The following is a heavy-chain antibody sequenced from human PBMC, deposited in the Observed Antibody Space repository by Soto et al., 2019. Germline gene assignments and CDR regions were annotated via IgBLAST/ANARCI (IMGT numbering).Heavy chain of an antibody. D-gene: IGHD2-15*01. CDR3: ATTWLSCGSCYLES. J-gene: IGHJ4*02. V-gene: IGHV1-18*01. CDR1: GYSFSSFG. CDR2: VSVPSGDT. Sequence: QVQLVQSGAEVKEPGASVKVSCKASGYSFSSFGISWVRQAPGQGLEWVGWVSVPSGDTSSAQNSQGRVTVTSTPPRSTAYLEGGSLRSDDRVLYYCATTWLSCGSCYLESWGEGPLVTVPS.